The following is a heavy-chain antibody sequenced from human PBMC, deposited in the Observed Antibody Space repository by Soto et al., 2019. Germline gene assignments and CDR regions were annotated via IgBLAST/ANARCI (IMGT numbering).Heavy chain of an antibody. V-gene: IGHV1-69*01. CDR2: IIPLSHTT. Sequence: QLVQSGAEVKKPGSSVKVSCEASGGTLSSYAISWVRQATGQGLEWMGGIIPLSHTTNYAQKFQGRVTIIADESMSTVYMELSSLSSEDTAVYYCARDSEQWLVRRYNWFDPWGQGTLVTVSS. CDR3: ARDSEQWLVRRYNWFDP. J-gene: IGHJ5*02. D-gene: IGHD6-19*01. CDR1: GGTLSSYA.